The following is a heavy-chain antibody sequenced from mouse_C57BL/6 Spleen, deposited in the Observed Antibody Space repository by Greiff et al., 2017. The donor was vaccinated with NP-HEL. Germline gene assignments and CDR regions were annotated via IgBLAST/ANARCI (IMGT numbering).Heavy chain of an antibody. Sequence: VQLQQSGAELVRPGSSVKLSCKASGYTFTSYWMDWVKQRPGQGLEWIGNIYPSDSETHYNQKFKDKATLTVDKSSSTAYMQLSSLTSEASAVYYCARQGYGTPDYWGQGTTLTVAS. CDR3: ARQGYGTPDY. V-gene: IGHV1-61*01. J-gene: IGHJ2*01. CDR1: GYTFTSYW. D-gene: IGHD1-1*01. CDR2: IYPSDSET.